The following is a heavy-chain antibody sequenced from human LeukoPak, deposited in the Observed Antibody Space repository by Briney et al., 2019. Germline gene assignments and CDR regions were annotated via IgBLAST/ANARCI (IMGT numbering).Heavy chain of an antibody. V-gene: IGHV4-34*01. CDR3: ARVRYYDSTVLTRKRSYYFDY. Sequence: SETLSLTCAVYGGSFSGYYWSWIRQPPGKGLEWIGEINHSGSTNYNPSLKSRVTISVDTSKNQFSLKLSSVTAADTAVYYCARVRYYDSTVLTRKRSYYFDYWGQGTLVTVSS. J-gene: IGHJ4*02. D-gene: IGHD3-22*01. CDR2: INHSGST. CDR1: GGSFSGYY.